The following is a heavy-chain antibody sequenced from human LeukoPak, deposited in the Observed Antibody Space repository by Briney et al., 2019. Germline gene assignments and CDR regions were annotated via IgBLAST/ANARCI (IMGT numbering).Heavy chain of an antibody. CDR3: ARDSAVAGTRTVFDY. Sequence: SETLSLTCAVYRGSFNDYYWSWIRQSPGTGLEWIGEITHSGDTKYNPSLRGRVTVSVDTSKSQFSLRLNSVTAADTAIYYCARDSAVAGTRTVFDYWGQGTLVTVSS. CDR2: ITHSGDT. CDR1: RGSFNDYY. D-gene: IGHD6-19*01. V-gene: IGHV4-34*01. J-gene: IGHJ4*02.